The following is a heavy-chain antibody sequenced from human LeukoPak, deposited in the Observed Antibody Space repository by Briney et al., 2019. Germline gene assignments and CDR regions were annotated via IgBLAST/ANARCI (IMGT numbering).Heavy chain of an antibody. D-gene: IGHD3-16*01. CDR3: ARWGTRTVSSRGDY. CDR2: IYYSGST. J-gene: IGHJ4*02. V-gene: IGHV4-59*01. CDR1: GGSISNKY. Sequence: SETLSLTCTVSGGSISNKYWSWIRQPPGKGLEWIGYIYYSGSTNYNPSLKSRVTILLDTSKNQFSLKLSSVTAADTAVYYCARWGTRTVSSRGDYWGQGTLVTVSS.